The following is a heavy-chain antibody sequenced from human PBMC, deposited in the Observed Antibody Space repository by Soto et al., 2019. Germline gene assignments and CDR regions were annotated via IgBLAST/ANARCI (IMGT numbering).Heavy chain of an antibody. V-gene: IGHV4-39*01. Sequence: ETLSLTCTVSGGSISSSSYYWGWIRQPPGKGLEWIGSIYYSGSTYYNPSLKSRVTISVDTSKNQFSLKLSSVTAADTAVYYRARRDYGGNSGLDYWGQGTLVTVYS. CDR2: IYYSGST. CDR1: GGSISSSSYY. D-gene: IGHD4-17*01. J-gene: IGHJ4*02. CDR3: ARRDYGGNSGLDY.